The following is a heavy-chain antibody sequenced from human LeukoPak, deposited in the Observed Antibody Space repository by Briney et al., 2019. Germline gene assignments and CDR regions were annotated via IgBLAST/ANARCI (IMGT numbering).Heavy chain of an antibody. Sequence: PGGSLRLSCAASGFTFSSYSRNWVRQAPGKGLEWVSSISSSSSYIYYADSVKGRFTISRDNAKNSLYLQMNSLRAEDTAVYYCARAPTYSYGYAFDAFDIWGQGTMVTVSS. CDR1: GFTFSSYS. J-gene: IGHJ3*02. V-gene: IGHV3-21*01. CDR2: ISSSSSYI. CDR3: ARAPTYSYGYAFDAFDI. D-gene: IGHD5-18*01.